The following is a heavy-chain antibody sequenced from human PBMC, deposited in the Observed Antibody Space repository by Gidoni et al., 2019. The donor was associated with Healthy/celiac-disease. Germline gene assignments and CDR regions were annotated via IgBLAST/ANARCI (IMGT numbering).Heavy chain of an antibody. V-gene: IGHV3-23*01. J-gene: IGHJ4*02. CDR3: AKPPRLGYGFDY. Sequence: EVQLLESGGGLVQPGGSLRLSCAASGFTFSSYAMSWVRQAPGKGLEWCSAISGSGGSTYYADAVKGRFTISRDNSKNTLYLQMNSRRAEDTAVYYCAKPPRLGYGFDYWGQGTLVTVSS. CDR2: ISGSGGST. CDR1: GFTFSSYA. D-gene: IGHD5-18*01.